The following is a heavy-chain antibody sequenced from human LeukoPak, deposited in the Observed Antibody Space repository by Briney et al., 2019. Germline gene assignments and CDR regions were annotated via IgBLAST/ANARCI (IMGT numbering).Heavy chain of an antibody. Sequence: ASVKVSCKASGYTFTDYYVHWVRQAPGQGLEWMGWINPDSDDTRYAQKFQGRVTMTRDTSISTAYMEPSRLRSDDTAVYYCARLMSGGSFSFDHWGQGTLVTVSS. D-gene: IGHD1-26*01. CDR2: INPDSDDT. V-gene: IGHV1-2*02. CDR3: ARLMSGGSFSFDH. J-gene: IGHJ4*02. CDR1: GYTFTDYY.